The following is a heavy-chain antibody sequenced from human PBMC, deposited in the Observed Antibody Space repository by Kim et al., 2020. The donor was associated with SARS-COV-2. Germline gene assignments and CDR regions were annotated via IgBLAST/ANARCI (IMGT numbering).Heavy chain of an antibody. CDR3: ARRVIAAAGTYYYYYYGM. CDR1: GGSFSGYY. V-gene: IGHV4-34*01. J-gene: IGHJ6*01. CDR2: INHSGST. D-gene: IGHD6-13*01. Sequence: SETLSLTCAVYGGSFSGYYWSWIRQPPGKGLEWIGEINHSGSTNYNPSLKSRVTISVDTSKNQFSLKLSSVTAADTAVYYCARRVIAAAGTYYYYYYGM.